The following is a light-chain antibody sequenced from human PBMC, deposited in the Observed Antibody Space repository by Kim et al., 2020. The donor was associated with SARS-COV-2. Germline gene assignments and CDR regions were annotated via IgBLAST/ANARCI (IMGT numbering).Light chain of an antibody. J-gene: IGKJ1*01. CDR2: AAS. V-gene: IGKV1-27*01. Sequence: DIQMTQSPSSLSASVGDGVTITCRAGQDISNHLAWYQQKPGKVPKVLISAASALQSGVPSRFSGSRSGTDFTLTISSLQPEDVATYYCQKYDNAPWTFGQGTKLEIK. CDR3: QKYDNAPWT. CDR1: QDISNH.